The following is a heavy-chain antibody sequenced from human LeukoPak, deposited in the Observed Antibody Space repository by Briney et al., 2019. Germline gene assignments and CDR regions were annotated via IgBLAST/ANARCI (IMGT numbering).Heavy chain of an antibody. Sequence: PGGSLRLSCAASGFTFSSYGMSWVRPAPGMGLEWVSAISGGGGSTYYADSVKGRFAISRDNSKNTLYLQMNSLRAEDTAVYYCAAAPPYDYVWGSYRWSYYFDYWGQGTLVTVSS. CDR3: AAAPPYDYVWGSYRWSYYFDY. CDR2: ISGGGGST. J-gene: IGHJ4*02. D-gene: IGHD3-16*02. CDR1: GFTFSSYG. V-gene: IGHV3-23*01.